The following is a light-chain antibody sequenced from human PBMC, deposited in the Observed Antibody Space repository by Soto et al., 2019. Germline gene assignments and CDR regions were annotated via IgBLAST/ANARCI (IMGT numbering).Light chain of an antibody. V-gene: IGKV3-15*01. CDR1: QSVSNN. CDR3: QQYHNWPYT. Sequence: EIVMTQSPATLSVSPGERATLSCRASQSVSNNLVWYQQKPGQAPRLLIYGASTRATGLPARFSGSGSGTEFTLTISSLQSEDFAVYYCQQYHNWPYTFGQGTKLEIK. CDR2: GAS. J-gene: IGKJ2*01.